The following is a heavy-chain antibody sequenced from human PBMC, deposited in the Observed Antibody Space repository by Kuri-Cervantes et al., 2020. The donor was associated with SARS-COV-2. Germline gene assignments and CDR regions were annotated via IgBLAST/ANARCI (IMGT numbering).Heavy chain of an antibody. J-gene: IGHJ3*02. V-gene: IGHV3-30*18. CDR3: AKLGGGILAPDI. CDR2: ISYDGGNE. Sequence: GESLKISCAASGFTFSNYGIHWVRQAPGKGLEWVAVISYDGGNEYYADSVKGRFTTSRDNSKNTLYLQMNSLRAEDTAVYYCAKLGGGILAPDIWGQGTMVTVSS. CDR1: GFTFSNYG. D-gene: IGHD2-15*01.